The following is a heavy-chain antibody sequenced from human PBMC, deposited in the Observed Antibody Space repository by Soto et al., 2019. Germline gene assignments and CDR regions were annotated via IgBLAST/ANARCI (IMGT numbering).Heavy chain of an antibody. CDR2: FDPEDGET. V-gene: IGHV1-24*01. Sequence: ASVKVSCKVSGYTLTELSMHWVRQAPGKGLEWMGGFDPEDGETIYAQKFQGRVTMTEDTSTDTAYMELSSLRSEDTAVYYCATYDFWSGYPPEHYYYGMDVWGQGTTVTVCS. J-gene: IGHJ6*02. CDR1: GYTLTELS. CDR3: ATYDFWSGYPPEHYYYGMDV. D-gene: IGHD3-3*01.